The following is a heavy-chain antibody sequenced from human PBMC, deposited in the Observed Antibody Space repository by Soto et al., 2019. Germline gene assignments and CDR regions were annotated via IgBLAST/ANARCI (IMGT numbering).Heavy chain of an antibody. CDR1: GGSISSGGYY. D-gene: IGHD1-1*01. CDR3: AREARGGLERVIDY. V-gene: IGHV4-31*03. J-gene: IGHJ4*02. CDR2: IYYSGST. Sequence: SETLSLTCTVSGGSISSGGYYWSWIRQHPGKGLEWIGYIYYSGSTYYNPSLKSRVTISVDTSKNQFSLKLSSVTAADTAVYYCAREARGGLERVIDYWGQGTLVTVSS.